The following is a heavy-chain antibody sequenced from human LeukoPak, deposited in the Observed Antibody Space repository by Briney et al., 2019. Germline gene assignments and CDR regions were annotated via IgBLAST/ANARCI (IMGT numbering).Heavy chain of an antibody. D-gene: IGHD5-12*01. CDR2: ISVYNGNT. V-gene: IGHV1-18*01. CDR1: GYTFTSYG. J-gene: IGHJ3*02. Sequence: ASVKVSCKASGYTFTSYGISWVRQAPGQGLEWMGWISVYNGNTDYAQKLQGRVTMTTDTSTSTAYMELRSLRSDDTAVYYCARDRRDGYVDIWGQGTMVTVSS. CDR3: ARDRRDGYVDI.